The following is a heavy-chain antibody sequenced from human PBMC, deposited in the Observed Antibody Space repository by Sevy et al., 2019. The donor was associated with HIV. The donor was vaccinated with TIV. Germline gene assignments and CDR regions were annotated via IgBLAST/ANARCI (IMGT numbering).Heavy chain of an antibody. Sequence: GGSLRLSCEASGFPFGSYTMTWVRQAPGKGLQWVASISSGSSDIHYAGSVKGRFTISRDNAKHSLDLQMISLRAEDTAVYYCARVGGDYYYVWGNFRSSSDYWGQGTPVTVSS. CDR3: ARVGGDYYYVWGNFRSSSDY. V-gene: IGHV3-21*01. CDR1: GFPFGSYT. CDR2: ISSGSSDI. D-gene: IGHD3-16*02. J-gene: IGHJ4*02.